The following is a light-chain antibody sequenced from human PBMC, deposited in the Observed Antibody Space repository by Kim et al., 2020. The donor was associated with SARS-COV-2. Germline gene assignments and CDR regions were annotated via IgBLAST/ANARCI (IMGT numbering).Light chain of an antibody. CDR1: SSDVGGYKY. V-gene: IGLV2-14*03. J-gene: IGLJ2*01. Sequence: GQSITISCTGTSSDVGGYKYVSWYQQHPGKAPKLMIYDVSNRPSGVSNRFSGSKSGNTASLTISGLQAEDEADYYCSSYTSSSTVVFGGRTQLTVL. CDR2: DVS. CDR3: SSYTSSSTVV.